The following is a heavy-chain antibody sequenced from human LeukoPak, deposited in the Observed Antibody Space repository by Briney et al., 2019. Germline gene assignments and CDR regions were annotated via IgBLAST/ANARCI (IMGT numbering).Heavy chain of an antibody. CDR1: DFTVSSNY. CDR3: AKTPVSDTAMKDYFDY. CDR2: ISWNSDSI. V-gene: IGHV3-9*01. J-gene: IGHJ4*02. D-gene: IGHD5-18*01. Sequence: PGGSLRLSCAASDFTVSSNYMSWVRQAPGKGLEWVSGISWNSDSIDYADSVKGRFTISRDNAKNSLYLQMNSLRAEDTALYYCAKTPVSDTAMKDYFDYWGQGTLVTVSS.